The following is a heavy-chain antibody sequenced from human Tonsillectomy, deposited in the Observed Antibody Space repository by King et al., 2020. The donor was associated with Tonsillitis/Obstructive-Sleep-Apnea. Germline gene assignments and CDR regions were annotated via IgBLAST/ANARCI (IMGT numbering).Heavy chain of an antibody. J-gene: IGHJ6*02. CDR1: GFTFTSSA. V-gene: IGHV1-58*02. CDR2: IVVGSGNT. Sequence: QLVQSGPEVKKPGTSVKVSCKASGFTFTSSAMQWVRQARGQRLEWIGWIVVGSGNTNYAQKFQERVTITRDMSTSTAYMELSSLRSEDTAVYYCAAGAVEWELQEEGGGIYYYYGMDVWGQGTTVTVSS. D-gene: IGHD1-26*01. CDR3: AAGAVEWELQEEGGGIYYYYGMDV.